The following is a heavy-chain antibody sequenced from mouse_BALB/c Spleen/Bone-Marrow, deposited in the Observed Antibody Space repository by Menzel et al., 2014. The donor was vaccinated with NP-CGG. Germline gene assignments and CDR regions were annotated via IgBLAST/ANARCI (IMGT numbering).Heavy chain of an antibody. CDR1: GYTTTDYV. J-gene: IGHJ4*01. CDR2: IYPGSTST. Sequence: VQLQQSGPELVKPGASVKMSCVASGYTTTDYVIIRVKQRTGQGLEWIGEIYPGSTSTYYNEKFKGKATLTADKSSNTVYMQLICLTSEDSAVYFCARSPNWDPYYAMDYWSQGTSVTVSS. D-gene: IGHD4-1*01. CDR3: ARSPNWDPYYAMDY. V-gene: IGHV1-81*01.